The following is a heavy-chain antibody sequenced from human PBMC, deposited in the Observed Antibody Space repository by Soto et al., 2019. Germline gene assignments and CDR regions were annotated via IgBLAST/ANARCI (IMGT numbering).Heavy chain of an antibody. Sequence: SETLSLTCAVYGGSFSGYYWSWIRQPPGKGLEWIGEINHSGSTNYNPSLKSRVTISVDTSKNQFSLKLSSVTAADTAVYYCARPARMVRGVIDYWGQGTLVTVSS. V-gene: IGHV4-34*01. CDR3: ARPARMVRGVIDY. CDR2: INHSGST. J-gene: IGHJ4*02. D-gene: IGHD3-10*01. CDR1: GGSFSGYY.